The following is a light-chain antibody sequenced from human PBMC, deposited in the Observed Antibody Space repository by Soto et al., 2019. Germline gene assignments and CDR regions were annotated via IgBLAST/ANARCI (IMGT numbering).Light chain of an antibody. CDR1: QSVNDK. CDR2: GAS. V-gene: IGKV3-15*01. J-gene: IGKJ3*01. CDR3: QQYNDGSPLT. Sequence: VITKSPTTLSVPQGERATLSCRASQSVNDKVAWFQQKPGQAPRLLIIGASTTATGIPARFSGSGSGTEFTLTISSRQYQDVSGYYCQQYNDGSPLTFGPGTKVDI.